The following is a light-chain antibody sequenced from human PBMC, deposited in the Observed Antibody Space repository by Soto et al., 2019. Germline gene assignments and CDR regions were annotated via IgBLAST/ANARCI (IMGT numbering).Light chain of an antibody. CDR2: EGS. Sequence: QSALTQPASVSGSPGQSIPISCTGTSSDVGSYNLVSWYQQYPGKAPKLMIYEGSKRPSGVSNRFSGSKSGNTASLTISGLQAEDEADYYCCSYAGGSSFVFGTGTQLTVL. CDR3: CSYAGGSSFV. V-gene: IGLV2-23*01. CDR1: SSDVGSYNL. J-gene: IGLJ1*01.